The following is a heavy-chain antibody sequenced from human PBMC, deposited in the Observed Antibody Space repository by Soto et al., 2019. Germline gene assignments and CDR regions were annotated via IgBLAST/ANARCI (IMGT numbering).Heavy chain of an antibody. D-gene: IGHD6-13*01. J-gene: IGHJ6*03. CDR2: INSDGSDR. CDR3: ARDLKTYSSSMDV. Sequence: PGGSLRLSCAASGFTFSSYWMHWVRQAPGKGLVWVSRINSDGSDRTYADSVKGRFTISRDNAKNTLFLQMNSLRAEDTAVYYCARDLKTYSSSMDVWGKGTTVTVSS. V-gene: IGHV3-74*01. CDR1: GFTFSSYW.